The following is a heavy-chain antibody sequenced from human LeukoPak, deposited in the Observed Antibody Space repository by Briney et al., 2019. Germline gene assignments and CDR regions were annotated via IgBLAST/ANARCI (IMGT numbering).Heavy chain of an antibody. J-gene: IGHJ5*02. CDR1: GFTFSSYW. CDR3: AREATRPYYYDSSGYYGSFDP. CDR2: IKQDGSEK. V-gene: IGHV3-7*03. D-gene: IGHD3-22*01. Sequence: GSLRLSCAASGFTFSSYWMSWVRQAPGKGLEWVANIKQDGSEKYYVDSVKGRFTISRDNAKNSLYLQMNSLRAEDTAVYYCAREATRPYYYDSSGYYGSFDPWGQGTLVTVSS.